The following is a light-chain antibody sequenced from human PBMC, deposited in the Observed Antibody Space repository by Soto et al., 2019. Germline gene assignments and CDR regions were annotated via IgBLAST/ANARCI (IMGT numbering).Light chain of an antibody. CDR3: QSYDTSLSSVV. Sequence: QPVLTQPPSVSGAPGQRVIISCSGSSSNIGAGYDGHWYQQLPGTAPKLLIYGNSNRPSGVPDRFSGSKSGTSVSLAITGLQAEDEADYYCQSYDTSLSSVVFGGGTKVTVL. V-gene: IGLV1-40*01. CDR1: SSNIGAGYD. CDR2: GNS. J-gene: IGLJ3*02.